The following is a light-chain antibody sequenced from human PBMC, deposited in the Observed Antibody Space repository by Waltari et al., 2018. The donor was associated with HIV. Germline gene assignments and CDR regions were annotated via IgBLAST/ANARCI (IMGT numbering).Light chain of an antibody. CDR2: SAS. CDR1: QDISNW. V-gene: IGKV1-12*02. Sequence: DIQMTQSPSSVSASVGDRVTITCRASQDISNWLAWYQQRPGKAPKLLIYSASTLQTWVPSRFSGTGSGTDFTLTIHSLQPEDFTIYYCQQADRFPFTFGPGTKVDIE. J-gene: IGKJ3*01. CDR3: QQADRFPFT.